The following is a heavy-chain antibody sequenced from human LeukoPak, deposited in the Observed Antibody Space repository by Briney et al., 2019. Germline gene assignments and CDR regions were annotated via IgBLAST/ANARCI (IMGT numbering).Heavy chain of an antibody. J-gene: IGHJ4*02. D-gene: IGHD6-13*01. V-gene: IGHV1-24*01. CDR2: FGPEDGET. CDR3: ATNIAAAGYLDY. Sequence: GASVKVSCKVSGYTLTELSMHWVRQAPGKGLEWMGGFGPEDGETIYARKFQGRVTMTEDTSTDTAYMELSSLRSEDTAVYYCATNIAAAGYLDYWGQGTLVTVSS. CDR1: GYTLTELS.